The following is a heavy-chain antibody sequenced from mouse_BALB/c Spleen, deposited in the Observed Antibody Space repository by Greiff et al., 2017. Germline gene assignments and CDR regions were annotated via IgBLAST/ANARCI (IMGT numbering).Heavy chain of an antibody. V-gene: IGHV5-6*01. CDR2: ISSGGSYT. CDR1: GFTFSSYG. Sequence: EVQLQESGGDLVKPGGSLKLSCAASGFTFSSYGMSWVRQTPDKRLEWVATISSGGSYTYYPDSVKGRFTISRDNAKNTLYLQMSSLKSEDTAMYYCASYGNYGVWFAYWGQGTLVTVSA. J-gene: IGHJ3*01. CDR3: ASYGNYGVWFAY. D-gene: IGHD2-1*01.